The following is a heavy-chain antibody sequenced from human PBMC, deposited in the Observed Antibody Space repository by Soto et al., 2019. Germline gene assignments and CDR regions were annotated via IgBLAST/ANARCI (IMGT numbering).Heavy chain of an antibody. Sequence: EVQLVESGGGLVQPGGSLRLSCAASGFSFSTYWMAWVRQAPGKGLEWVANIEQGGGEKYYVDSVRGRFTISRDNAKNSLYLQMNSLRAEDTDIYYCARGGNCFDPWGQGTLVSVSS. J-gene: IGHJ5*02. D-gene: IGHD2-21*01. V-gene: IGHV3-7*05. CDR2: IEQGGGEK. CDR1: GFSFSTYW. CDR3: ARGGNCFDP.